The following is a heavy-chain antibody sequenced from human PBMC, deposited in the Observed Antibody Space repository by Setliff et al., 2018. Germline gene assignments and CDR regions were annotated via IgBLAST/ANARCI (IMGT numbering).Heavy chain of an antibody. Sequence: ETLSLTCTVSGGSISSYYWSWIRQPPGKGLEWIGYIYYSGSTNYNPSLKSRVTMSIDTSKNQFSLKLNSVTAADMAVYYCAREQWLDPPGYYYMDVWAKGTTVTVSS. CDR3: AREQWLDPPGYYYMDV. CDR1: GGSISSYY. CDR2: IYYSGST. V-gene: IGHV4-59*12. J-gene: IGHJ6*03. D-gene: IGHD6-19*01.